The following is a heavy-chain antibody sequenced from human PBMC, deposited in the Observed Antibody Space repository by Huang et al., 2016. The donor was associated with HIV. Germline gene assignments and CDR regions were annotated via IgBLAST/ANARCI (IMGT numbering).Heavy chain of an antibody. V-gene: IGHV4-39*01. J-gene: IGHJ3*01. CDR1: GGSVNSGYYF. Sequence: QLQLQESGPGLVRPSETLSLTCSVSGGSVNSGYYFWGWLRQPPGMGLEWIGSVFLIGNTFYTPSLKHRVSISVDTSKKRFSLNLISVTAADTAVYFWARLPFDYVWGTQRQTALDELDVWGQGTMVTVSS. D-gene: IGHD3-16*01. CDR3: ARLPFDYVWGTQRQTALDELDV. CDR2: VFLIGNT.